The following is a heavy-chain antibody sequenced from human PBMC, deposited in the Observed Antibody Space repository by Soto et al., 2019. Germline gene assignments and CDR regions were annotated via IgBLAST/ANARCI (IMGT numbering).Heavy chain of an antibody. D-gene: IGHD4-4*01. CDR2: IYYSGST. CDR1: GGSISSSSYY. Sequence: SETLSLTCTVSGGSISSSSYYWGWIRQPPGKGLEWIGSIYYSGSTYYNPSLKSRVTISVDTSKNQFSLKLSSVTAADTAVYYCARHVTHDYTKNNWFDPWGQGTLVTVSS. CDR3: ARHVTHDYTKNNWFDP. J-gene: IGHJ5*02. V-gene: IGHV4-39*01.